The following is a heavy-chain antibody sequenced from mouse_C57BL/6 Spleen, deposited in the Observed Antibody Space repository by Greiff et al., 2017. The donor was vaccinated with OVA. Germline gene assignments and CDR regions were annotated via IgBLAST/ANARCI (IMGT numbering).Heavy chain of an antibody. CDR3: ARGSSNYEGAWFAY. D-gene: IGHD2-5*01. Sequence: EVKLVESGGGLVKPGGSLKLSCAASGFTFSSYAMSWVRQTPEKRLEWVATISDGGSYTYYPDNVKGRFTISRDNAKNNLYLQMSHLKSEDTAMYYCARGSSNYEGAWFAYWGQGTLVTVSA. CDR1: GFTFSSYA. V-gene: IGHV5-4*03. CDR2: ISDGGSYT. J-gene: IGHJ3*01.